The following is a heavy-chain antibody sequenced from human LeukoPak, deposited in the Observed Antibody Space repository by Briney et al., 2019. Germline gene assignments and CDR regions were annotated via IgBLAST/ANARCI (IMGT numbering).Heavy chain of an antibody. D-gene: IGHD6-13*01. Sequence: GGSLRLSCAASGFTFSSYGMHWVRQAPGKGLVWVAVIWYDGSNKYYADSVKGRFTISRDNSKNTLYLQMNSLRAEDTAVYYCANHLASSWYTWYLEHCGQGTLVTVSS. J-gene: IGHJ4*02. CDR1: GFTFSSYG. CDR2: IWYDGSNK. V-gene: IGHV3-33*06. CDR3: ANHLASSWYTWYLEH.